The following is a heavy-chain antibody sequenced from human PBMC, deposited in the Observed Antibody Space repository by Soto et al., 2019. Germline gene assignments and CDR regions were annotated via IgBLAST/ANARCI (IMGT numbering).Heavy chain of an antibody. CDR1: GFIFRMFA. D-gene: IGHD3-22*01. Sequence: PGGSLRLSCSASGFIFRMFAMHWVRQAPGKGLDYVSTINNDGSSTFYADSVRGRCTISRDNSKNTLYLQMSSLRPEDTAVYYCVKDLVYHDTSGSSLDSWGQGVLVTVSS. CDR2: INNDGSST. V-gene: IGHV3-64D*06. CDR3: VKDLVYHDTSGSSLDS. J-gene: IGHJ5*01.